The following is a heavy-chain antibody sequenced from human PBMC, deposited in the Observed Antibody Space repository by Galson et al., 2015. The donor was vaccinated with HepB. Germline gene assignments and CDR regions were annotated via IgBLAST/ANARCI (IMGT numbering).Heavy chain of an antibody. Sequence: SLRLSCAASGFTFSSYAMHWVRQAPGKGLEWVAVISYDGSNKYYADSVKGRFTISRDNSKNTLYLQMNSLRTDDTAVYYCARGEVGATQLDYWGQGTLVTVSS. CDR2: ISYDGSNK. V-gene: IGHV3-30-3*01. CDR3: ARGEVGATQLDY. J-gene: IGHJ4*02. CDR1: GFTFSSYA. D-gene: IGHD1-26*01.